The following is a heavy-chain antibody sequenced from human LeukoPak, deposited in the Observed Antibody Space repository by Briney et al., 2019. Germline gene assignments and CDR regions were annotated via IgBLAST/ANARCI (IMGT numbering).Heavy chain of an antibody. CDR2: INAGNGNT. J-gene: IGHJ4*02. D-gene: IGHD6-13*01. V-gene: IGHV1-3*01. Sequence: GASVKVSCKASGYTFTSYAMHWVRQAPGQRLEWMGWINAGNGNTKYSQKFQGRVTITRDTSASTAYMELSSLRSEDTAVYYCARKGIAAGGYFDYWGQGTLVTVSS. CDR1: GYTFTSYA. CDR3: ARKGIAAGGYFDY.